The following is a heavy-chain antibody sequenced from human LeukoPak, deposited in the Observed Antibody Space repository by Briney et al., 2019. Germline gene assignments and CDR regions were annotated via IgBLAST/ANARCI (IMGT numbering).Heavy chain of an antibody. CDR3: ARQMGVGVWALDY. V-gene: IGHV4-39*01. CDR1: GGSISTGNYW. Sequence: NPSETLSLTCDASGGSISTGNYWWGWLRQPPGKGLEWIGIIFHTGKTHDNPSLRGRVSMSVDTSKNQFSLRLSAVTAADTAVYYCARQMGVGVWALDYWGQGALVTVSS. J-gene: IGHJ4*02. D-gene: IGHD3-16*01. CDR2: IFHTGKT.